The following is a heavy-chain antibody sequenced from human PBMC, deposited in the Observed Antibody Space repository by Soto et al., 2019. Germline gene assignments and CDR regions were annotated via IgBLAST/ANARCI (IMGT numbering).Heavy chain of an antibody. V-gene: IGHV3-30-3*01. CDR2: ISYDGSNK. CDR3: ARDLTGYSSGWHIY. Sequence: GGSLRLSCAASGFTFSSYAMHWVRQAPGKGLEWVAVISYDGSNKYYADSVKGRFTISRDNSKNTLYLQMNSLRAEDTAVYYCARDLTGYSSGWHIYWGQGTLVTSPQ. J-gene: IGHJ4*02. CDR1: GFTFSSYA. D-gene: IGHD6-19*01.